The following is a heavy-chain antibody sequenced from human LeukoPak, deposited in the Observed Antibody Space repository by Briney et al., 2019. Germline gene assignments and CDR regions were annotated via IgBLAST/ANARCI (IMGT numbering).Heavy chain of an antibody. CDR3: AKGTIYYDSSGPYYFDY. V-gene: IGHV3-30*02. D-gene: IGHD3-22*01. CDR2: IRYDGSNK. J-gene: IGHJ4*02. Sequence: GSLRLSCAASGFTFSSYGMHWVRQAPGKGLKWVAFIRYDGSNKYYADSVKGRFTISGDNSKNTLYLQMNSLRAEDTAVYYCAKGTIYYDSSGPYYFDYWGQGTLVTVSS. CDR1: GFTFSSYG.